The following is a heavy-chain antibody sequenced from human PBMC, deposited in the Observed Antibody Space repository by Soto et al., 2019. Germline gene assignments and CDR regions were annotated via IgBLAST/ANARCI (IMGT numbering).Heavy chain of an antibody. J-gene: IGHJ4*02. CDR2: ISHDGTSR. D-gene: IGHD3-10*01. V-gene: IGHV3-30-3*01. CDR1: GFTFNIYA. CDR3: VRSSGVPTPDIAY. Sequence: QVRLVESGGGVVQPGRSLRLSCAASGFTFNIYAMHWVRQAPGKGLEWVAVISHDGTSRYYADSVKGRVTISRDNSKSMVFVQMNSLGVEDTAVYYCVRSSGVPTPDIAYWGQGTLVTVSS.